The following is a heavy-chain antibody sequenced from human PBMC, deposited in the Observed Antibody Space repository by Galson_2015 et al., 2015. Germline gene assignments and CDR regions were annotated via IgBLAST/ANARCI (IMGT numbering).Heavy chain of an antibody. J-gene: IGHJ5*02. V-gene: IGHV3-23*01. CDR2: ISGSGGTT. CDR1: GFTFSSYA. Sequence: SLRLSCAASGFTFSSYAMSWVRQAPGKGLEWVSAISGSGGTTYYADSVKGRFTISRDNSKNTMYLQMNSLRAGDTAVYYCAKDHSSSWYHWFDPWGQATLVTVSS. CDR3: AKDHSSSWYHWFDP. D-gene: IGHD6-13*01.